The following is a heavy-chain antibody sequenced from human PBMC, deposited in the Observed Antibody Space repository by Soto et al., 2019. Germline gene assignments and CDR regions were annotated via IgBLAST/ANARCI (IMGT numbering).Heavy chain of an antibody. CDR1: GGTFSSYT. CDR2: IIPVLGIA. D-gene: IGHD5-18*01. CDR3: ARDRGYSYGHPHYFDY. J-gene: IGHJ4*02. Sequence: ASVKVSCKASGGTFSSYTISWVRQAPGQGLEWMGRIIPVLGIANYAQKFQGRITITADKSTSTAYMELSSLRSDDTAVYYCARDRGYSYGHPHYFDYWGQGTLVTVS. V-gene: IGHV1-69*04.